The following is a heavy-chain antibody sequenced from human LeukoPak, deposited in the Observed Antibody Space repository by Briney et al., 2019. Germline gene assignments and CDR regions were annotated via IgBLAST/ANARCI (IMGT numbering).Heavy chain of an antibody. J-gene: IGHJ4*02. Sequence: ASVMVSCKVSGYTLTELSMHWVRQAPGKGLEWMGGFDPEDGETIYAQKFQGRVTMTEDTSTDTAYMELSSLRSEDTAVYYCATGVWFGELEGNWGQGTLVTVSS. CDR1: GYTLTELS. V-gene: IGHV1-24*01. CDR3: ATGVWFGELEGN. CDR2: FDPEDGET. D-gene: IGHD3-10*01.